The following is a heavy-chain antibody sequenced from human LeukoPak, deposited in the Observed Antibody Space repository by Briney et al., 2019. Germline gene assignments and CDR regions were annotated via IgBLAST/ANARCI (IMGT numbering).Heavy chain of an antibody. Sequence: SETLSLTCTVSGGSISSYYWSWIRQPPGKGLEWIGYIYYSGSTNYNPSLKSRVTILVDTSKNQFSLKLSSVTAADTAVYYCARGREHYYDSSGYYLDYWGQGTLVTVSS. CDR3: ARGREHYYDSSGYYLDY. V-gene: IGHV4-59*01. D-gene: IGHD3-22*01. J-gene: IGHJ4*02. CDR1: GGSISSYY. CDR2: IYYSGST.